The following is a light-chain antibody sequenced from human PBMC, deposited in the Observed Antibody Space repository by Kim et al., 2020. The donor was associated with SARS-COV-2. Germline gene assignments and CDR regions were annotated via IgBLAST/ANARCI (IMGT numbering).Light chain of an antibody. CDR2: GAS. CDR3: QQDYKVPRT. Sequence: EIVMTQYPATLSLSPGERATLSCRASQSVSNTYVSWYQQKPGQAPRVLIYGASTRATGIPARFSGSGSGTDFTLTISSLQPEDFAIYYCQQDYKVPRTFGQGTKLEI. V-gene: IGKV3D-7*01. CDR1: QSVSNTY. J-gene: IGKJ2*01.